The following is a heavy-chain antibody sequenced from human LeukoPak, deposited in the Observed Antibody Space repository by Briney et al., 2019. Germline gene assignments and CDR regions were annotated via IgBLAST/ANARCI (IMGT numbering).Heavy chain of an antibody. J-gene: IGHJ4*02. Sequence: GGSLRLSCAASGFTFSSYAMSWVRQAPGKGLEWVSAISGSGGSTYYADSVKGRFTISRDNSKNTLYLQMNSLRAKDTAVYYCARDPTTRSNQPQYYIDYWGQGTLVTVSS. CDR1: GFTFSSYA. D-gene: IGHD4-17*01. CDR3: ARDPTTRSNQPQYYIDY. V-gene: IGHV3-23*01. CDR2: ISGSGGST.